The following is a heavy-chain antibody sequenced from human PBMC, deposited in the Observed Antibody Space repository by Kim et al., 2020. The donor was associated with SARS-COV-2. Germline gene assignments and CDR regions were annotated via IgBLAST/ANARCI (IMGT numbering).Heavy chain of an antibody. J-gene: IGHJ4*02. V-gene: IGHV4-34*01. D-gene: IGHD1-26*01. Sequence: SETLSLTCAVYGGSFSGYYWSWIRQPPGKGLEWIGEINHSGSTNYNPSLKSRVTISVDTSKNQFSLKLSSVTAADTAVYYCARAWATVGATSFRYWGQGT. CDR1: GGSFSGYY. CDR3: ARAWATVGATSFRY. CDR2: INHSGST.